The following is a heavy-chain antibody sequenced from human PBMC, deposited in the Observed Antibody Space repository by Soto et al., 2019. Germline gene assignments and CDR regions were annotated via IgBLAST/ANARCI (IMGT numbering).Heavy chain of an antibody. Sequence: QVQLVQSGAEVKKPGSSVKVSCKASGGTFSSYAISWVRQAPGQGLEWMGGIIPIFGTANYAQKFQGRVMITADESTSTAYMELSSLRSEDTAVYYCARSRTTVVTYYYYGMDVWGQGTTVTVSS. CDR3: ARSRTTVVTYYYYGMDV. D-gene: IGHD4-17*01. J-gene: IGHJ6*02. V-gene: IGHV1-69*01. CDR2: IIPIFGTA. CDR1: GGTFSSYA.